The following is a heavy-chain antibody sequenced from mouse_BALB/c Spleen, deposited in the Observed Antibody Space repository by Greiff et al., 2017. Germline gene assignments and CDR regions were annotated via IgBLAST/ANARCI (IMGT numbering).Heavy chain of an antibody. CDR3: ASLYYDYEDPWFAY. CDR2: ISSGGSYT. J-gene: IGHJ3*01. Sequence: EVQGVESGGGLVKPGGSLKLSCAASGFTFSSYAMSWVRQTPEKRLEWVATISSGGSYTYYPDSVKGRFTISRDNAKNTLYLQMSSLRSEDTAMYYCASLYYDYEDPWFAYWGQGTLVTVSA. CDR1: GFTFSSYA. V-gene: IGHV5-9-3*01. D-gene: IGHD2-4*01.